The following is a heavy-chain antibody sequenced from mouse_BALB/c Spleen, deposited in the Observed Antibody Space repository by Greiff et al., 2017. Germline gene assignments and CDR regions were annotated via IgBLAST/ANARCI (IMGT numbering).Heavy chain of an antibody. CDR3: AKKGILLRPFYYAMDY. Sequence: VQRVESGPSLVQPSQSLSITCTVSGFSLTSYGVHWVRQSPGKGLEWLGVIWRGGSTDYNAAFMSRLSITKDNSKSQVFFKMNSLQADDTAIYYCAKKGILLRPFYYAMDYWGQGTSVTVTS. J-gene: IGHJ4*01. CDR1: GFSLTSYG. V-gene: IGHV2-5-1*01. D-gene: IGHD1-1*01. CDR2: IWRGGST.